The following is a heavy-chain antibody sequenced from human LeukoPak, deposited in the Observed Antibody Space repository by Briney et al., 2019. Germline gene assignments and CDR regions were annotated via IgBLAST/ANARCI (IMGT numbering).Heavy chain of an antibody. CDR2: IYSGGST. V-gene: IGHV3-66*01. CDR1: GFTVSTNS. D-gene: IGHD6-13*01. Sequence: GGSLRLSCAASGFTVSTNSITWVRQAPGKGLEWVSIIYSGGSTYYADSVKGRFTISRDHSQNTLYLQMNSLRAEDTAVYYCANAGRDSSSTISCGMDVWGQGTTVTVSS. CDR3: ANAGRDSSSTISCGMDV. J-gene: IGHJ6*02.